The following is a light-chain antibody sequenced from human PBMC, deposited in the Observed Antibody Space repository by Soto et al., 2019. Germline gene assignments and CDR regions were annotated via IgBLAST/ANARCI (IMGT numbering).Light chain of an antibody. CDR2: DVS. V-gene: IGLV2-14*03. Sequence: QSVLTQPASVSGSPVQSITISCTGTSIDVGGYNYVSWYQQHPGKAPKLMIYDVSNRPSGVSNRFSGSKSGNTASLTISGLQAEDEADYYCSSSTSRSTYVFGSGTKVTVL. CDR1: SIDVGGYNY. J-gene: IGLJ1*01. CDR3: SSSTSRSTYV.